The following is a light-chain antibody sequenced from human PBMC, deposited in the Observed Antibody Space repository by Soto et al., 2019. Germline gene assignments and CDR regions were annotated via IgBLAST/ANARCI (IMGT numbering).Light chain of an antibody. Sequence: QLVLTQSPSASASLGASVNLTCTLSSGHSSYAIAWHQQQPQKGPRYLMKLNSDGSHSKGDGIPDRFSGSSSGAERSLTISSLQSEDEADYYCQTWGWGVFGGGTKLTVL. CDR1: SGHSSYA. V-gene: IGLV4-69*01. CDR2: LNSDGSH. CDR3: QTWGWGV. J-gene: IGLJ3*02.